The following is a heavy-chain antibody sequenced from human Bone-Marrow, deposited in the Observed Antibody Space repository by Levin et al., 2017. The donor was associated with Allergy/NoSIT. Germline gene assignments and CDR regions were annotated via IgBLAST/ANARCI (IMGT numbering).Heavy chain of an antibody. CDR2: ISSSGSTI. Sequence: GESLKISCAASGFTFSDYYMSWIRQAPGKGLEWVSYISSSGSTIYYADSVKGRFTISRDNAKNSLYLQMNSLRAEDTAVYYCARDEYSYGPDYWGQGTLVTVSS. J-gene: IGHJ4*02. CDR3: ARDEYSYGPDY. CDR1: GFTFSDYY. D-gene: IGHD5-18*01. V-gene: IGHV3-11*01.